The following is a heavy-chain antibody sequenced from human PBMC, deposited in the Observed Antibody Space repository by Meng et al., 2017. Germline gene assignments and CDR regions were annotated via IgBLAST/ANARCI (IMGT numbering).Heavy chain of an antibody. CDR3: ARGTPGRSYSDY. CDR1: DYTFTGYG. D-gene: IGHD3-10*01. V-gene: IGHV1-18*01. CDR2: LGAHDGDT. J-gene: IGHJ4*02. Sequence: QVPPGQSGPEVKKPGASGKVSCKASDYTFTGYGVSWVRQAPGQGPEWMAWLGAHDGDTSHAPKFQGRVTVSADRPTATAYMELRSLRSDDTAVYYCARGTPGRSYSDYWGQGTLVTVSS.